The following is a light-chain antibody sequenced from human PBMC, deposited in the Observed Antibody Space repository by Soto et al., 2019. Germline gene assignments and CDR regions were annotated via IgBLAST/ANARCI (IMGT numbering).Light chain of an antibody. V-gene: IGLV2-14*01. Sequence: QSALTQPASVSGSPGQSITISCTGTSSDVGSYNYVSWYQQHPGKAPKLIIYEVSNRPSGVSNRFSGSKSGNTASLTISGLLTEDEADYYCNSYAGSRTLVVFGGGTKLTVL. CDR3: NSYAGSRTLVV. CDR1: SSDVGSYNY. CDR2: EVS. J-gene: IGLJ2*01.